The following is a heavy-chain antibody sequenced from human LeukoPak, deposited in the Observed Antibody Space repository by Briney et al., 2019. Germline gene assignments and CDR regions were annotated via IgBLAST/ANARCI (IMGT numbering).Heavy chain of an antibody. Sequence: PSETLSLTCTVSGGSISSSTYYWGWIRQTPGKGLEWIGSIHYSGSTYYNPSLKSRVTILVETSQFPLKLRSVTPADTAMYYCARDSSGSYYSWFGTWGQGTLVTVSS. CDR3: ARDSSGSYYSWFGT. CDR2: IHYSGST. J-gene: IGHJ5*02. CDR1: GGSISSSTYY. V-gene: IGHV4-39*06. D-gene: IGHD3-10*01.